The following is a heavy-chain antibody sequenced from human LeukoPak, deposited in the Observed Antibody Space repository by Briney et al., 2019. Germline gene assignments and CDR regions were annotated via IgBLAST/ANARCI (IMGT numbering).Heavy chain of an antibody. CDR1: GYTFTGYY. Sequence: ASVKVSCKASGYTFTGYYIHWVRQAPGQGLEWMGWINPNSGGTNYPQKLQGRVTMTRDTSISTAYMELSSLRSEDTAVYYCARDGEYSSSPAWFDPWGQGTLVTVSS. CDR2: INPNSGGT. CDR3: ARDGEYSSSPAWFDP. J-gene: IGHJ5*02. D-gene: IGHD6-6*01. V-gene: IGHV1-2*02.